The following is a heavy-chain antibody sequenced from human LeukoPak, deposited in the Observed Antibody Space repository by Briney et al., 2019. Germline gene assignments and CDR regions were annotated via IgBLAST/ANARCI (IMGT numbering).Heavy chain of an antibody. J-gene: IGHJ6*02. CDR1: GGSISSGGYS. D-gene: IGHD6-19*01. Sequence: SSETLSLTCTVSGGSISSGGYSWSWIRQHPGKGLEWIGYIYYSGSTYYNPSLKSRVTISVDTSKNQFSLKLSSVTAADTAVYYCAKDPGIAVAGTIFYYYYGMDVWGQGTTVTVSS. V-gene: IGHV4-31*03. CDR2: IYYSGST. CDR3: AKDPGIAVAGTIFYYYYGMDV.